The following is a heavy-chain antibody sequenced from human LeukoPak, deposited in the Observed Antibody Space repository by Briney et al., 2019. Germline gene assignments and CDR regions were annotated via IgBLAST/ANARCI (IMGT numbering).Heavy chain of an antibody. V-gene: IGHV3-23*01. CDR2: ISGSGGST. CDR1: GFTFSSYA. D-gene: IGHD3-22*01. CDR3: ATREYYYDSSGYSH. Sequence: GSLRLSCAASGFTFSSYAMSWVRQATGKGLEWVSAISGSGGSTYYADSVKGRFTISRDNSKNTLYLQMNSLRAEDTAVYYCATREYYYDSSGYSHWGQGTLVTVSS. J-gene: IGHJ4*02.